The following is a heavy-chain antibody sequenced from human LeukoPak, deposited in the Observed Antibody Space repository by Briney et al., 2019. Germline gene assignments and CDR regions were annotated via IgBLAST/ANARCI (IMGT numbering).Heavy chain of an antibody. CDR1: GFTFSTFW. J-gene: IGHJ5*02. V-gene: IGHV3-7*01. D-gene: IGHD6-19*01. CDR3: ARVRCCEGSGLLYFDP. CDR2: VNGDETTK. Sequence: GGSLRLCCAASGFTFSTFWMAWVRQAPGTGLEWVANVNGDETTKNYVDSVKGRFTISRGNAKSSLYLQMNRLRAEDTAVYYCARVRCCEGSGLLYFDPWGQGTLVTVSS.